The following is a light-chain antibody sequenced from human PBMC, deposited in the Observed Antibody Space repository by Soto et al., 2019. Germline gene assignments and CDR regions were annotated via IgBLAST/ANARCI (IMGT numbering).Light chain of an antibody. CDR1: ETVRSN. V-gene: IGKV3D-15*01. CDR3: QQYNNWWT. CDR2: AAS. Sequence: RVMTQSPDTLSVSPGERATLSCRASETVRSNLAWYQQKPGQAPSLLIYAASTRATGIPARFIGNGSGTEFTLTISSLQSEDFAVYYCQQYNNWWTVGQGTKVDIK. J-gene: IGKJ1*01.